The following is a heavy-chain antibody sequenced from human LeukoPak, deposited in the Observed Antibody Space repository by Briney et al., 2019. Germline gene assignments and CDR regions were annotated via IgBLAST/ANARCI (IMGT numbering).Heavy chain of an antibody. D-gene: IGHD2-2*01. CDR1: GYSITSGYY. CDR2: IYHSGST. J-gene: IGHJ4*02. V-gene: IGHV4-38-2*02. CDR3: AGENCSSTSCYVDY. Sequence: SETLSLTCTVSGYSITSGYYWGWIRQPPGKGLEWIGSIYHSGSTYYNPSLKSRVTISVDTSKNQFSLKLSSVTAADTAVYYCAGENCSSTSCYVDYWGQGTLVTVSS.